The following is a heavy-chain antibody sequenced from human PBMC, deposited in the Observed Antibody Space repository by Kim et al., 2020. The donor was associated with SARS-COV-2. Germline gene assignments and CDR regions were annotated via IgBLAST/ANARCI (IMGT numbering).Heavy chain of an antibody. CDR2: IDWDDDK. Sequence: SGPTLVNPTQTLTLTCTFSGFSLSTSGMCVSWIRQPPGKALEWLALIDWDDDKYYSTSLKTRLTISKDTSKNQVVLTMTNMDPVDTATYYCARTAVDYYDSSGYYFFDYWGQGTLVTVSS. J-gene: IGHJ4*02. D-gene: IGHD3-22*01. CDR3: ARTAVDYYDSSGYYFFDY. CDR1: GFSLSTSGMC. V-gene: IGHV2-70*01.